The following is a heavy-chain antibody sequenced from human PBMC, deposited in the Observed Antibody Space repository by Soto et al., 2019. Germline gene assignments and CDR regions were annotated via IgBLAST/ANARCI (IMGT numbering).Heavy chain of an antibody. J-gene: IGHJ4*02. V-gene: IGHV3-7*03. CDR3: SRENWFQDY. D-gene: IGHD3-10*01. Sequence: LRLSCAASGFSFSAYYMTWVRQAPGKGLEWVASIKSDGSEQYYVDSVKGRFTISRDNAKNSLYLQMNSLRAGDTGLYYCSRENWFQDYWGQGTLVTVSS. CDR1: GFSFSAYY. CDR2: IKSDGSEQ.